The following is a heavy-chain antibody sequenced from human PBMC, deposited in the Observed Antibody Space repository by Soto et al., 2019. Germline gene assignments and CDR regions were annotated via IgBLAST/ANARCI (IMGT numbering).Heavy chain of an antibody. CDR1: GYTFTAYG. D-gene: IGHD3-3*01. CDR2: ISGNNVDT. CDR3: ARRMGRFVQWLFDY. V-gene: IGHV1-18*04. J-gene: IGHJ4*02. Sequence: QVQLVQSGAEVRKPGASVKVSCKSSGYTFTAYGLSWVRQAPGQGLEWMGWISGNNVDTKSAQRFQGRVTMTTDTSASTAYMELRSLRSDDTAVYYCARRMGRFVQWLFDYWGQGTLVTVSS.